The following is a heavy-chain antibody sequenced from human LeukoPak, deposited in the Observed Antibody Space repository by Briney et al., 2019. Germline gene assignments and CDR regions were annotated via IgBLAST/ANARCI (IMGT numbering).Heavy chain of an antibody. V-gene: IGHV3-23*01. Sequence: GGSLRLSCAASGFTFSNYALSWVRQAPGKGLEWVSAISASGSRTYYAGSVKGRFTVSRDNSKDTLYLQMNSLRAEDTAVYYCAKEVWPGNTGWHLFDSWGQGTLVTVSS. J-gene: IGHJ4*02. D-gene: IGHD6-19*01. CDR3: AKEVWPGNTGWHLFDS. CDR2: ISASGSRT. CDR1: GFTFSNYA.